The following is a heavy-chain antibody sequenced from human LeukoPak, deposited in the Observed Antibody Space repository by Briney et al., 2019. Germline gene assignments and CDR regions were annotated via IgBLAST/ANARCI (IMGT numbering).Heavy chain of an antibody. D-gene: IGHD2-2*01. Sequence: THGESLKISCKGSGYSFPTYWIGWVRQMPGKCLEWMGIIYPGDSDNRYSPSFQGQVTISADKSISTAYLQWSSLKASDTAMYYCARRKGCSSTSCPPDYWGQGTMVTVSS. V-gene: IGHV5-51*01. CDR1: GYSFPTYW. CDR2: IYPGDSDN. J-gene: IGHJ4*02. CDR3: ARRKGCSSTSCPPDY.